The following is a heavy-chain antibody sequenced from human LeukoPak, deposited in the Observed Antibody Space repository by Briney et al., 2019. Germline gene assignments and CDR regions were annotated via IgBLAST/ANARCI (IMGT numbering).Heavy chain of an antibody. J-gene: IGHJ4*02. Sequence: GGSLRLSCAASGFTFSTYWMTWVRQSPGKGLEWVANIKQDGSEKYYVDSVKGRFTISRDNAKNSLHLQMNSLRADDTAVYYCARDSGDYVFDYWGQGTLVTVSS. CDR3: ARDSGDYVFDY. V-gene: IGHV3-7*05. CDR1: GFTFSTYW. D-gene: IGHD4-17*01. CDR2: IKQDGSEK.